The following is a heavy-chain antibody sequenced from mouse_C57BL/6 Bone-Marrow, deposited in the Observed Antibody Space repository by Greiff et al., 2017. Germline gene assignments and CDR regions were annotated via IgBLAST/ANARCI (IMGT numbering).Heavy chain of an antibody. D-gene: IGHD1-1*01. V-gene: IGHV1-54*01. CDR2: INPGSGGT. CDR1: GYAFTNYL. CDR3: ARSDYYGSSYYFDY. Sequence: QVQLQQSGAELVRPGTSVKVSCKASGYAFTNYLIEWVKQRPGQGLEWIGVINPGSGGTNYNEKFKGKATLTADKSSSPAYMQLSSLTSEDSAVYFCARSDYYGSSYYFDYWGQGTTRTVSS. J-gene: IGHJ2*01.